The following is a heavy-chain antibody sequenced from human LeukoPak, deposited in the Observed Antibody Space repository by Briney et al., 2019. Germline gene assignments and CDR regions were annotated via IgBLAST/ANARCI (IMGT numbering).Heavy chain of an antibody. CDR1: GGSISSYY. Sequence: SETLSLTCTVSGGSISSYYWSWIRQPPGRGLEWIGYIYYTGSTNHNPSLKSRVTISVDTSKNQFSLKLSSVTAADTAVYYCASGRAFDFNYWGQGTLVTVSS. CDR2: IYYTGST. V-gene: IGHV4-59*01. J-gene: IGHJ4*02. CDR3: ASGRAFDFNY. D-gene: IGHD1-26*01.